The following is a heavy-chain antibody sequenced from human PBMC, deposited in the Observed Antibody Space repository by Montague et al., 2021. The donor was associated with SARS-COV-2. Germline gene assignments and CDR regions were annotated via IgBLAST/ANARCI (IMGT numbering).Heavy chain of an antibody. CDR3: ARMQWLGVRAFDV. Sequence: SETLSLTCAVYGGSFSGYYWTWIRQSPGKGLEWIAEINHSGTTNYNFNPSLRSRVTISVDTSKSQFSLKLSSVTAADTGVYYCARMQWLGVRAFDVWGQGTLVTVSS. J-gene: IGHJ3*01. D-gene: IGHD3-10*01. CDR1: GGSFSGYY. V-gene: IGHV4-34*01. CDR2: INHSGTT.